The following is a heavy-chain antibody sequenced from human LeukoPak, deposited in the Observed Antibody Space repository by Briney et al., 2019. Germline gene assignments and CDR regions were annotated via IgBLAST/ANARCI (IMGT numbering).Heavy chain of an antibody. V-gene: IGHV4-59*01. CDR1: GGSISSYY. CDR2: IYYSGYT. CDR3: TRGSIAYYYMDV. Sequence: PSETLSLTCTVSGGSISSYYWSWIRQPPGKGLEWIGYIYYSGYTNYNPSLKSRVTISVDTSKNQFSLKLSSVTAADTAVYYCTRGSIAYYYMDVWGKGTTVTISS. J-gene: IGHJ6*03. D-gene: IGHD3-22*01.